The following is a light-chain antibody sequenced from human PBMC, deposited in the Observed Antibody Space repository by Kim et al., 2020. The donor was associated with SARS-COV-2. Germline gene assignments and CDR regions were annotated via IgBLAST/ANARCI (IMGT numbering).Light chain of an antibody. J-gene: IGLJ1*01. V-gene: IGLV3-19*01. CDR1: SLRSYY. CDR3: NSRDSSGNHLYV. CDR2: DKN. Sequence: LGQTVRITCQGDSLRSYYASWYQQKPGQAPVLVIYDKNNRPSGIPDRFSGSSSGNTASLTITGAQAEDEADYYCNSRDSSGNHLYVFGTGTKVTVL.